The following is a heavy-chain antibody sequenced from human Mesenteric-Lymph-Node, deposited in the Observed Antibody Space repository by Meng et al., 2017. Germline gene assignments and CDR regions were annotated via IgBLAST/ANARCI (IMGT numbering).Heavy chain of an antibody. J-gene: IGHJ3*02. CDR2: IYYSGST. CDR3: ARDGGSYYDILTGYSPDAFDI. D-gene: IGHD3-9*01. Sequence: GSLRLSCTVSGGSISSHYWSWIRQPPGKGLEWIGYIYYSGSTNYNPSLKSRVTISIDTSKNQFSLKLSSVTAADTAVYYCARDGGSYYDILTGYSPDAFDIWGQGTMVTVSS. CDR1: GGSISSHY. V-gene: IGHV4-59*11.